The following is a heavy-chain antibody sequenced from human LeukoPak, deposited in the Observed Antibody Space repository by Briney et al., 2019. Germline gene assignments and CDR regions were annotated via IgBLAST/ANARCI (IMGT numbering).Heavy chain of an antibody. CDR3: ARLGVPSSGLTDDY. V-gene: IGHV4-34*01. Sequence: PSETLSLTCAVYGGSFSGYYWSWIRQPPGKGLEWIGEINHSGSTNYNPSLKSRVTISVDTSKNQFSLKLSSVTAADTAVYYCARLGVPSSGLTDDYWGQGTLVTVSS. CDR2: INHSGST. CDR1: GGSFSGYY. J-gene: IGHJ4*02. D-gene: IGHD3-10*01.